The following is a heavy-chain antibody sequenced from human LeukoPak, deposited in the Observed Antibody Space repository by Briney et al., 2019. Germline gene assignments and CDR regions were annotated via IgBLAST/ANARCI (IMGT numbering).Heavy chain of an antibody. D-gene: IGHD1-26*01. CDR1: GFTFSSYA. V-gene: IGHV3-30-3*01. CDR3: ARERGWELLRTGTFDI. J-gene: IGHJ3*02. CDR2: ISYDGSNK. Sequence: PGGFLRLSCAASGFTFSSYAMHWVRQAPGKGLEWVAVISYDGSNKYYADSVKGRFTISRDNSKNTLYLQMNSLRAEDTAVYYCARERGWELLRTGTFDIWGQGTMVTVSS.